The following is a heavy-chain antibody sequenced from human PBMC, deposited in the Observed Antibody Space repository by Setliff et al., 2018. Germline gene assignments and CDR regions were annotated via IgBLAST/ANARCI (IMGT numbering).Heavy chain of an antibody. CDR1: GFTFSSYC. CDR2: ISYGTTT. CDR3: ARGFGYAAWYYLDY. J-gene: IGHJ4*02. Sequence: PGGSLRLSCVASGFTFSSYCMDWFRQAPGKGLEWVSSISYGTTTAYADSVRGRVTISRDNAKNTLYLQMNSLRVEDTAVYYCARGFGYAAWYYLDYWGQGTLVTVSS. D-gene: IGHD2-2*03. V-gene: IGHV3-74*01.